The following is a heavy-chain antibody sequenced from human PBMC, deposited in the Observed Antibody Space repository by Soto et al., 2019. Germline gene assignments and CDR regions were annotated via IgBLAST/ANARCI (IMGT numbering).Heavy chain of an antibody. CDR1: GFTFSSYS. V-gene: IGHV3-48*02. CDR3: ARGVQIIVLLPAAIDY. J-gene: IGHJ4*02. Sequence: EVQLVESGGGLVQPGESLRLSCAASGFTFSSYSMNWVRQAPGKGLEWVSYIHNSSSTIYYADSVRGRFTISRDNAKNSLYLQMNSLRDEDTAVYYCARGVQIIVLLPAAIDYWGQGTLVTLSS. D-gene: IGHD2-2*01. CDR2: IHNSSSTI.